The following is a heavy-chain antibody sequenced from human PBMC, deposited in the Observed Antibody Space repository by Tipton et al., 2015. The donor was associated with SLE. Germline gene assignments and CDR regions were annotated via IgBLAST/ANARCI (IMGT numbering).Heavy chain of an antibody. CDR1: GFTFSSYG. CDR2: IRYDGSNK. D-gene: IGHD3-3*01. J-gene: IGHJ6*02. Sequence: SLRLSCAASGFTFSSYGMHWVRQAPGKGLEWVAFIRYDGSNKYYADSVKGRFTISRDNSKNTLYLQMNSLRAEDTAVYYCAKVGFLEWWDYYYGMDVWGQGTTVTVSS. CDR3: AKVGFLEWWDYYYGMDV. V-gene: IGHV3-30*02.